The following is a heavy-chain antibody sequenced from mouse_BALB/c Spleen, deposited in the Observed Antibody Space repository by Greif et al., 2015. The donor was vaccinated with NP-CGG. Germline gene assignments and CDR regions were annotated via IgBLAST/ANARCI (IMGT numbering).Heavy chain of an antibody. J-gene: IGHJ2*01. CDR1: GFNIKGYY. CDR2: IDPENGNT. CDR3: ARDFDY. Sequence: EVHLVESGAELVRPGALVKLSCKASGFNIKGYYMHWVKQRPEQGLEWIGWIDPENGNTIYDPKFQGKASITADTSSNTAYLQLSSLTSEDTAVYYCARDFDYWGQGTTLTVSS. V-gene: IGHV14-1*02.